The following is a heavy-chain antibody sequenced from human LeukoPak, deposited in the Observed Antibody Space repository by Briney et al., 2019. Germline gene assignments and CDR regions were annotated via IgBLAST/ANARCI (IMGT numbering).Heavy chain of an antibody. J-gene: IGHJ4*02. V-gene: IGHV3-23*01. CDR2: ISGSATNT. CDR3: AKVRLGILRGYSGYDFDY. CDR1: GFTFSTYA. D-gene: IGHD5-12*01. Sequence: PGGSLRLSCAASGFTFSTYAMSWVRQAPGKGLEWVSSISGSATNTYYADSVKGRFTISRDKSKNTLDLQMNSLRAEDTAVYYCAKVRLGILRGYSGYDFDYWGQGTLVTVSS.